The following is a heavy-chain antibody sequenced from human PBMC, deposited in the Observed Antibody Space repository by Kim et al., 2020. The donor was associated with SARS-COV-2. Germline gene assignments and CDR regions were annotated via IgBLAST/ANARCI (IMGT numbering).Heavy chain of an antibody. J-gene: IGHJ4*02. CDR3: TRAPALSGYYYFDF. Sequence: NPSLKSRVTMSVDTSKSQFSLKLRSVTAADTAVYFCTRAPALSGYYYFDFWGQGALVTVSS. D-gene: IGHD3-3*01. V-gene: IGHV4-4*07.